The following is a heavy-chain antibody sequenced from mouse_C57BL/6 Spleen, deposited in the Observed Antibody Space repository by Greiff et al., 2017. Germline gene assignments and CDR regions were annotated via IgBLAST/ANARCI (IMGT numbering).Heavy chain of an antibody. CDR1: GFTFSSYA. Sequence: EVMLVESGGGLVKPGGSLKLSCAASGFTFSSYAMSWVRQTPEKRLEWVATISDGGSYTYYPDNVKGRFTISRDNAKNNLYLQVSHLKSEDTAMYYCASLYSNYDWGQGTLVTVSA. CDR2: ISDGGSYT. J-gene: IGHJ3*01. D-gene: IGHD2-5*01. V-gene: IGHV5-4*03. CDR3: ASLYSNYD.